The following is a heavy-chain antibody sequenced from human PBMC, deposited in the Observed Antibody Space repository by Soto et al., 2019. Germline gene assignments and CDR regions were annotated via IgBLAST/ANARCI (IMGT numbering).Heavy chain of an antibody. V-gene: IGHV1-69*13. CDR3: ARVIVPAAIRENWFDP. Sequence: SVKVSCKASGGTFSSYAISWLRQSAGQGLEWMGGIIPIFGTANYAQKFQGRVTITADESTSTAYMELSSLRSEDTAVYYCARVIVPAAIRENWFDPWGQGTLVTVSS. J-gene: IGHJ5*02. CDR2: IIPIFGTA. D-gene: IGHD2-2*01. CDR1: GGTFSSYA.